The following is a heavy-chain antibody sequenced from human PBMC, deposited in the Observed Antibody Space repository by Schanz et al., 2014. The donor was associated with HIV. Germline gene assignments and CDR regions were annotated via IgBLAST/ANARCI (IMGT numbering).Heavy chain of an antibody. CDR1: GFTFSNFA. Sequence: EVQMLESGGGSVQPGGSLRLSCAASGFTFSNFAMSWVRQAPGKGLEWVSSISGSDVSTFYAGSVKGRFAISRDKSKNTLYLQMNSLRAEDTAIYHCGTYNYGSGHDYWGQGTLVTVSS. CDR3: GTYNYGSGHDY. J-gene: IGHJ4*02. V-gene: IGHV3-23*01. CDR2: ISGSDVST. D-gene: IGHD3-10*01.